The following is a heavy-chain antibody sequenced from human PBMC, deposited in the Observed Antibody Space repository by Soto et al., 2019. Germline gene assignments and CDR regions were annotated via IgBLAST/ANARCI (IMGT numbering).Heavy chain of an antibody. CDR2: ISAYNGNT. J-gene: IGHJ6*02. CDR1: GYTFTSYG. V-gene: IGHV1-18*01. CDR3: ARAYRTGTYYDILTGYSGVYYYYGMDV. Sequence: GASVKVSCKASGYTFTSYGISWVRQAPGQGLEWMGWISAYNGNTNYAQKLQGRVTMTTDTSTSTAYMELRSLRSDDTAVYYCARAYRTGTYYDILTGYSGVYYYYGMDVWGQGTTVTVS. D-gene: IGHD3-9*01.